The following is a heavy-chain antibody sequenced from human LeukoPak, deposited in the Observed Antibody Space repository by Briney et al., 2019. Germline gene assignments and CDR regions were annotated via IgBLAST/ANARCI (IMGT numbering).Heavy chain of an antibody. V-gene: IGHV3-72*01. CDR1: GFTFSDYI. CDR3: SRDGAVGGKSAFDI. Sequence: GGSLRLSCAASGFTFSDYILDWVRQAPGKGLEWVGRIRRRSNKYTTEYAASVKGRFSISRDDSKNSLYLHMSSLKTEDTAVYYCSRDGAVGGKSAFDIWGQGTMVTVSS. D-gene: IGHD6-19*01. J-gene: IGHJ3*02. CDR2: IRRRSNKYTT.